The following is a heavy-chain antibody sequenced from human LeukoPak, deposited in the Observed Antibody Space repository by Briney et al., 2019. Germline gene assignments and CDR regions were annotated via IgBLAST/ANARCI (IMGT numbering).Heavy chain of an antibody. CDR2: ISYDGSNK. CDR3: ARPFLYYDSSGYSKRSPARSDY. J-gene: IGHJ4*02. D-gene: IGHD3-22*01. V-gene: IGHV3-30*04. Sequence: PGGSLRLSCAASGFTLSSYAMHWVRQAPGKGLERVAVISYDGSNKYYADSVKGRFTISRDNSKNTLYLQMNSLRAEDTAVYYCARPFLYYDSSGYSKRSPARSDYWGQGTLVTVSS. CDR1: GFTLSSYA.